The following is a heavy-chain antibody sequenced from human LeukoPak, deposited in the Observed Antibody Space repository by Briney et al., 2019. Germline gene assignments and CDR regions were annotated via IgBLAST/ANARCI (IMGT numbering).Heavy chain of an antibody. CDR2: ISYDGNNR. Sequence: GGTLRLSCAVSRFTFSSYGMHWVRQAPGTGLEWVAVISYDGNNRYYADSVKGRFTISRYNSKNTLYLQMNSLRAEDTAVYYCAKGDYYDFDYWGQGTLVTVSS. D-gene: IGHD3-10*01. CDR3: AKGDYYDFDY. J-gene: IGHJ4*02. V-gene: IGHV3-30*18. CDR1: RFTFSSYG.